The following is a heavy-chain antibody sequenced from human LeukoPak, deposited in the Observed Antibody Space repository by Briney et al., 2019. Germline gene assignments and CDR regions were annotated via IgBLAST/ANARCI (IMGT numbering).Heavy chain of an antibody. CDR2: ISYDGSNK. J-gene: IGHJ4*02. V-gene: IGHV3-30*04. D-gene: IGHD5-18*01. Sequence: GGSLRLSCAASGFTFSSYAMHWVRQAPGKGLEWVAVISYDGSNKYNADSVKGRFTISRDNSKNTLYLHMNSLRAEDTAVYYCARDPIVGYSYGSYYFDYWGQGTLVTVSS. CDR3: ARDPIVGYSYGSYYFDY. CDR1: GFTFSSYA.